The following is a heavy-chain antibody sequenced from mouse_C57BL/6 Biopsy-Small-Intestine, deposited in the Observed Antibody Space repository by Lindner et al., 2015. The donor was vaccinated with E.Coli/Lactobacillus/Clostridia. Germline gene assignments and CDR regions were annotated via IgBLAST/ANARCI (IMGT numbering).Heavy chain of an antibody. CDR2: IYLGDGDT. CDR1: GYAFSGSW. D-gene: IGHD1-1*01. CDR3: VRPLLLRSLPY. Sequence: VQLQESGPEVVKTGASVKISCKASGYAFSGSWMNWVKQRPGKGLEWIGRIYLGDGDTNYNGKFKGKATLTADKSSTTAYMQLSSLTSEDSAVYFCVRPLLLRSLPYWGQGTLVTVSA. J-gene: IGHJ3*01. V-gene: IGHV1-82*01.